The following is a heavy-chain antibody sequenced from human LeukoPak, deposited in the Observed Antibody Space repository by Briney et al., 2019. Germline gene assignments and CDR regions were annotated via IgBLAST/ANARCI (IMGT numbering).Heavy chain of an antibody. V-gene: IGHV1-18*01. D-gene: IGHD2-2*02. J-gene: IGHJ5*02. Sequence: ASVKVSCKASGYRFTSFGISWVRQAPGQGLEWMGWISAYNGNTNYAQKLQGRVTMTTDTSTSTAYMELRSLRSDDTAVYYCARLYCSSTSCYTDNWFDPWGQGTLVTVSS. CDR2: ISAYNGNT. CDR1: GYRFTSFG. CDR3: ARLYCSSTSCYTDNWFDP.